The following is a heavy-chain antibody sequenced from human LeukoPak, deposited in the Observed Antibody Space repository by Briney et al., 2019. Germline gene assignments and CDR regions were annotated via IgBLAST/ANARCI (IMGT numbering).Heavy chain of an antibody. CDR1: GFTFSTYA. J-gene: IGHJ4*02. D-gene: IGHD3-10*01. V-gene: IGHV3-23*01. CDR2: ISGSGGST. CDR3: AKDEGYGSVLDY. Sequence: GGSRRLSGGASGFTFSTYAMTWCRQAPGKGLEWVSAISGSGGSTYYADSVKGRFTISRDNSKNTLYLKMNSLRAEATAVYDCAKDEGYGSVLDYWGQGTLVTVSS.